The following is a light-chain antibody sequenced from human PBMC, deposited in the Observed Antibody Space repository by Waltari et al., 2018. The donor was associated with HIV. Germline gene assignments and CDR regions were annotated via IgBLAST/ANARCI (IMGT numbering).Light chain of an antibody. V-gene: IGLV2-14*03. CDR2: DVN. Sequence: QSALTQPASVSGSPGQSITISCTGTSSDIGGYNYVSWYQQHPGKAPKLVIYDVNKRPSGISIRFSGSKSGNTASLTISGLQAEDDSDYYCTSYTSSDTWVFGGGTKLTVL. CDR3: TSYTSSDTWV. CDR1: SSDIGGYNY. J-gene: IGLJ3*02.